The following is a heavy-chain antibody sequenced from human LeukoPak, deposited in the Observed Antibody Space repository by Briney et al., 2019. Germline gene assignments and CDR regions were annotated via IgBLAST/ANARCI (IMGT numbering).Heavy chain of an antibody. D-gene: IGHD3-10*01. CDR1: GYTFTSYD. J-gene: IGHJ3*02. V-gene: IGHV1-8*01. Sequence: GASVKVSCTASGYTFTSYDINWVRQATGQGLEWMGWMNPNSGNTGYAQKFQGRVTMTRNTSISTAYMELSSLRSEDTAVYYCAVVLLWFGEPPDASDIWGQGTMVTVSS. CDR2: MNPNSGNT. CDR3: AVVLLWFGEPPDASDI.